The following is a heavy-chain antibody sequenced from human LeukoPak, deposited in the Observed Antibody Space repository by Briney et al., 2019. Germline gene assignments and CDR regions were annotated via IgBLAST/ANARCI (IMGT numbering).Heavy chain of an antibody. V-gene: IGHV3-66*02. CDR3: ARGLAGTFSFDY. Sequence: PGRSLRLSCATSGFTVSSNYMNWVRQAPGKGLEWVSVIYSGGSTYYADSVKGRFTISRDNSKNTLYFQMSSLRAEDTAVYYCARGLAGTFSFDYWGQGVLVTVSS. J-gene: IGHJ4*02. CDR1: GFTVSSNY. CDR2: IYSGGST. D-gene: IGHD6-13*01.